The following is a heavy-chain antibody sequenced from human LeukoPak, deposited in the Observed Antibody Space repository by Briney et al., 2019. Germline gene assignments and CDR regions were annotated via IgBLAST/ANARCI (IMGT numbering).Heavy chain of an antibody. Sequence: SETLSLTCTVSGSSISTYYWSWIRQPPGKGLEWIGYLFNSGSTNYNPSLRSRVVMSADTSKNQFSLKLSSVTAADTAVYYCPRDGDGKSSACSFDSGGKGPLFPVSP. D-gene: IGHD6-19*01. CDR3: PRDGDGKSSACSFDS. CDR1: GSSISTYY. V-gene: IGHV4-59*01. CDR2: LFNSGST. J-gene: IGHJ4*02.